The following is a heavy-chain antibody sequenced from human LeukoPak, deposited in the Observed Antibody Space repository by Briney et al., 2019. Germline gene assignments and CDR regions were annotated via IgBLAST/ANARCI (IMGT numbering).Heavy chain of an antibody. J-gene: IGHJ6*03. CDR2: IYHSGGT. D-gene: IGHD2-2*01. CDR1: GGSISSSNW. V-gene: IGHV4-4*02. CDR3: ARRMDCSSTTCPPRGNYYYYYMDV. Sequence: SETLSLTCAVSGGSISSSNWWSWVRQPPGKGLEWIGEIYHSGGTNYNPSLKSRVTISVDTSKNQFSLKLSSVTAADTAVYYCARRMDCSSTTCPPRGNYYYYYMDVWGKGTTVTVSS.